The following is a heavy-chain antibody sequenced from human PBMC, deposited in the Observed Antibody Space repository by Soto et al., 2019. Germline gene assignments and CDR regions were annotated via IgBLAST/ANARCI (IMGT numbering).Heavy chain of an antibody. CDR3: ARGGDFWSGYYTPFDY. CDR1: GGSFSGYY. J-gene: IGHJ4*02. CDR2: INHSGST. D-gene: IGHD3-3*01. V-gene: IGHV4-34*01. Sequence: QVQLQQWGAGLLKPSETLSLTCAVYGGSFSGYYWSWIRQPPGKGLEWIGEINHSGSTNYNPSLKSRVTISVDTSKNQFSLKLISVTAADTAVYYCARGGDFWSGYYTPFDYWGQGTLVTVSS.